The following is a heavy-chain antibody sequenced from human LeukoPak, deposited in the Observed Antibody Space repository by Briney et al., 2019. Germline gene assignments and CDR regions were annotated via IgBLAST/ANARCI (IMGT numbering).Heavy chain of an antibody. V-gene: IGHV3-11*01. D-gene: IGHD3-3*01. Sequence: GGSLRLSCAASGFTFSDYYMSWIRQAPGKGLEWVSYISGSGLTIYYADSVKGRFTISRDNAKNTLYLHMNSLMVEDTAVYYCARDESGVDRGLYFEYWGQGALVTVSS. CDR2: ISGSGLTI. CDR3: ARDESGVDRGLYFEY. J-gene: IGHJ4*02. CDR1: GFTFSDYY.